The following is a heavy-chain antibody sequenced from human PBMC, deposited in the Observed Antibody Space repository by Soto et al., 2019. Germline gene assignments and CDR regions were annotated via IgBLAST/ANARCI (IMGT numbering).Heavy chain of an antibody. CDR3: ARVVKEQQRPSDY. J-gene: IGHJ4*02. V-gene: IGHV4-30-4*01. D-gene: IGHD6-13*01. CDR1: GGSISSGDYY. CDR2: IYYSGST. Sequence: QVQLQESGPGLVKPSQTLSLTCTVSGGSISSGDYYWSWIRQPPGKGLEWIGYIYYSGSTYYNPSLKSRVTISVDTAKNQFSLKLSSVTAADTAVYYCARVVKEQQRPSDYWGQGTLVTVSS.